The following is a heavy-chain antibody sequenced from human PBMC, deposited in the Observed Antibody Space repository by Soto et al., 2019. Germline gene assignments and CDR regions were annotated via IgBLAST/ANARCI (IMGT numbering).Heavy chain of an antibody. CDR1: GGTFSSYA. V-gene: IGHV1-69*01. CDR3: AREERRDYYDSSGYYPNYYYYMDV. J-gene: IGHJ6*03. D-gene: IGHD3-22*01. Sequence: VKVSCKASGGTFSSYAISWVRQAPGQGLEWMGGIIPIFGTANYAQKFQGRVTITADESTSTAYMELSSLRSEDTAVYYCAREERRDYYDSSGYYPNYYYYMDVWGKGTTVTVSS. CDR2: IIPIFGTA.